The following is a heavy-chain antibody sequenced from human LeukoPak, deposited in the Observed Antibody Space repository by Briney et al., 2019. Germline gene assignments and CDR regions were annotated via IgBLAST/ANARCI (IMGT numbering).Heavy chain of an antibody. J-gene: IGHJ4*02. Sequence: SQTLSLTCTVSGDSISDGDYYWSWIRQPPGKGLEWLGYIYYSGGTYYNPSLKSRLTISVDTSRNQFSLKLSSVPAADTAVYYCARAWTSAGRFDFWGQGTLVPVSS. V-gene: IGHV4-30-4*01. CDR3: ARAWTSAGRFDF. CDR2: IYYSGGT. D-gene: IGHD6-13*01. CDR1: GDSISDGDYY.